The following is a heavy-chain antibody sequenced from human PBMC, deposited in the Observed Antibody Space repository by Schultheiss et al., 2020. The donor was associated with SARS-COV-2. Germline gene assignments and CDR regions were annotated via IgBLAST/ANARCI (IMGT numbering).Heavy chain of an antibody. CDR2: MYYTDNT. Sequence: SETLSLTCTVSGGSISRSGYYWGWIRQSPGKGLEWIGSMYYTDNTYYSPPLKSRVTISADTSKNQFSLNLRSVTATDTAVYYCARGRVRGVIFNWFDPWGQGTLVTVSS. J-gene: IGHJ5*02. CDR1: GGSISRSGYY. CDR3: ARGRVRGVIFNWFDP. D-gene: IGHD3-10*01. V-gene: IGHV4-39*01.